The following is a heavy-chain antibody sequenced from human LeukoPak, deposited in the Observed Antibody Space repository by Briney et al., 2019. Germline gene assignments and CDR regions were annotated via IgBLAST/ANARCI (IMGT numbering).Heavy chain of an antibody. CDR2: MNPNSGNT. CDR3: ARGPYYYDSSGLGANWFDP. J-gene: IGHJ5*02. Sequence: ASVKVSCKASGYTFTGYYMHWVRQAPGQGLEWMGRMNPNSGNTGYAQKFQGRVTMTRNTSISTAYMELSSLRSEDTAVYYCARGPYYYDSSGLGANWFDPWGQGTLVTVSS. CDR1: GYTFTGYY. D-gene: IGHD3-22*01. V-gene: IGHV1-8*02.